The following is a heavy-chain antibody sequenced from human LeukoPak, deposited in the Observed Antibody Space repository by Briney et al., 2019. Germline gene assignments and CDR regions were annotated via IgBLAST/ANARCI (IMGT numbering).Heavy chain of an antibody. D-gene: IGHD4-23*01. J-gene: IGHJ4*02. CDR2: INANSGGT. CDR1: GYTFTGYY. V-gene: IGHV1-2*02. CDR3: ARDGHGGNSFDY. Sequence: ASVKVSCKASGYTFTGYYMHWVRQAPRQGLEWMGWINANSGGTDYAQKFQDRVTMTRDASISTAYMELSRLTSDDTAVYYCARDGHGGNSFDYWGQGTLVTVSS.